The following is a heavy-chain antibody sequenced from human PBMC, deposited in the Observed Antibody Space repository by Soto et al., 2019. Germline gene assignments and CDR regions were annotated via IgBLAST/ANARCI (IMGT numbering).Heavy chain of an antibody. D-gene: IGHD4-17*01. Sequence: QVQLVQSGAEVKKPGSSVKVSCKASGGTFSSYAISWVRQAPGQGLEWMGGIIPIFGTANYAQKFQGRVTITADKSTSTAYMELSSLRSEDTAVYYCARGSHAAQRRGHYGGFDIWGQGTMVTVSS. CDR1: GGTFSSYA. CDR3: ARGSHAAQRRGHYGGFDI. CDR2: IIPIFGTA. J-gene: IGHJ3*02. V-gene: IGHV1-69*06.